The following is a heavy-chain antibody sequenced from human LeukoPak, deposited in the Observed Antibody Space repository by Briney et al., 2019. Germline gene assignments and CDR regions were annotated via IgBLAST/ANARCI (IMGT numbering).Heavy chain of an antibody. Sequence: PSQTLSLTCTVSGGSITSGSYYWSSIRPPAGKGLDWIVRIYTSRSTNYTPSFKSRVSISVHPSKNSFSLNLSSLPPADTAVYYCAIDDSYYAFWSGYSGTWFDPWGQGTLVTVSS. CDR3: AIDDSYYAFWSGYSGTWFDP. CDR2: IYTSRST. J-gene: IGHJ5*02. CDR1: GGSITSGSYY. V-gene: IGHV4-61*02. D-gene: IGHD3-3*01.